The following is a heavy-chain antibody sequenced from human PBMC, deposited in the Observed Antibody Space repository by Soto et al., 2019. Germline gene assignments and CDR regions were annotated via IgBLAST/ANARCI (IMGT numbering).Heavy chain of an antibody. CDR2: INAGNGNT. CDR3: ARTLVGAPPADY. D-gene: IGHD1-26*01. J-gene: IGHJ4*02. Sequence: QVQLVQSGAEVKKPGASVKVSCKASGYTFTSYAMHWVRQAPGQRLEWVGWINAGNGNTKYSQKFQGRVTITRDTSASTAYMELSSLRSEDTAVYYCARTLVGAPPADYWGQGTLVPVSS. CDR1: GYTFTSYA. V-gene: IGHV1-3*01.